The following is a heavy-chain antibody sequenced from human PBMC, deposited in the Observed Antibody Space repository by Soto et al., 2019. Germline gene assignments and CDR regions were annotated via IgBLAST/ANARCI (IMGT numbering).Heavy chain of an antibody. J-gene: IGHJ6*02. CDR1: GYSFTGHY. CDR3: ARDLCPLGSGSPCPTYGMDL. CDR2: LKPDNGGT. Sequence: ASVKVSCKASGYSFTGHYMHWVRQVSGKRLEFLGWLKPDNGGTYYAPKFQGRVTFTRDTSTTTAYMELSGLHSDDTAVYYCARDLCPLGSGSPCPTYGMDLWGQGTTVAVSS. V-gene: IGHV1-2*02. D-gene: IGHD3-10*01.